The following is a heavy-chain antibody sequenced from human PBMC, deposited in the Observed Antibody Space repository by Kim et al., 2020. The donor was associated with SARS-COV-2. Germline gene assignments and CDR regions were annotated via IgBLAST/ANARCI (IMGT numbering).Heavy chain of an antibody. J-gene: IGHJ4*02. CDR2: VSAQNGNT. D-gene: IGHD3-16*01. V-gene: IGHV1-18*01. Sequence: ASVKVSCKASGYTYVNYGIIWVRQAPGQGLEWMGWVSAQNGNTNYARKVQGRVTMTTDTSTSTAYMELRSLRSDDTAVYYCARVPGGSGHLDYWGQGTLVTVSS. CDR1: GYTYVNYG. CDR3: ARVPGGSGHLDY.